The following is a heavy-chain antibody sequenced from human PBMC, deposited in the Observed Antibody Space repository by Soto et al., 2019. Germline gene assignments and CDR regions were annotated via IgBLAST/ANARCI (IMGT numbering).Heavy chain of an antibody. D-gene: IGHD4-17*01. CDR2: IRNKANYYTT. CDR1: GFIFSDQY. CDR3: ARGGDPAYATYGSGMDV. V-gene: IGHV3-72*01. J-gene: IGHJ6*02. Sequence: EVQLEDSGGGLVQPGGSLRLSCAASGFIFSDQYMDWVRQCPGKGLEWLGRIRNKANYYTTEYAASVKGRFTISRDDSKNSLYLQMNSLKTEDTAVYYCARGGDPAYATYGSGMDVWGQGTTVTVSS.